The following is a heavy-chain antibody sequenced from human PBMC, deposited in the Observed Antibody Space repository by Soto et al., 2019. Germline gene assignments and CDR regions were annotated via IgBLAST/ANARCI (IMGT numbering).Heavy chain of an antibody. Sequence: QVQLVESGGGVVQPGRSLRLSCAASGFTFSSYGMHWVRQAPGKGLEWVAVISYDGSIKYYADSVKGRFTISRDNSKNTLYLQMNSLRAEDTAVYYCAKWGCSSTSCYTYGMDVWGQGTTVTVSS. J-gene: IGHJ6*02. CDR1: GFTFSSYG. CDR3: AKWGCSSTSCYTYGMDV. CDR2: ISYDGSIK. V-gene: IGHV3-30*18. D-gene: IGHD2-2*02.